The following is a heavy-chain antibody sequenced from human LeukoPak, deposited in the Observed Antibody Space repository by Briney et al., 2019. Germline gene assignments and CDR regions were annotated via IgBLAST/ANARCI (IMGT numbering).Heavy chain of an antibody. CDR3: ARDPGGYYDSSGYYSHVGYFDY. V-gene: IGHV4-59*01. Sequence: PSETLSLTCTLSGGSISSYYWSWIRQPPGKGLQWIGYIYYSGSTNYNPSLKSRVTISVDTSKNQFSLKLSSVTAADTAVYYCARDPGGYYDSSGYYSHVGYFDYWGQGTLVTVSS. CDR1: GGSISSYY. J-gene: IGHJ4*02. D-gene: IGHD3-22*01. CDR2: IYYSGST.